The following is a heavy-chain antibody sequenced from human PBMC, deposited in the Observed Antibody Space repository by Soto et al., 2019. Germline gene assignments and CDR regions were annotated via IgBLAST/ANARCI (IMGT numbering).Heavy chain of an antibody. Sequence: GGSLRLSCAASGFTFRRYAVHWVRQAPGRGLEWVSYISDDGASIYYADSLKGRFTISRDNAKNSLSLQMNNLRAEDTAVYYCARENSVQAWLHHFDHWGLGTLVTVSS. D-gene: IGHD5-18*01. J-gene: IGHJ4*02. CDR1: GFTFRRYA. V-gene: IGHV3-48*03. CDR2: ISDDGASI. CDR3: ARENSVQAWLHHFDH.